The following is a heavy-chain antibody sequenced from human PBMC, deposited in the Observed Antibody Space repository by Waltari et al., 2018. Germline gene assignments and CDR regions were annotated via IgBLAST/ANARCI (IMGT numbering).Heavy chain of an antibody. D-gene: IGHD2-2*01. CDR1: GGSISRGSPY. CDR3: VRPIHCSSTTCYFWFDS. V-gene: IGHV4-39*07. Sequence: QLQLQESGPGLVKPSETLSLTCTVSGGSISRGSPYWGWIRQPPGKGLEWIGTIYYSGSTYYNPSLKSRVTISVDTSKNQFSLRLSSVTAADTAVYYCVRPIHCSSTTCYFWFDSWGQGTLITVSS. CDR2: IYYSGST. J-gene: IGHJ5*01.